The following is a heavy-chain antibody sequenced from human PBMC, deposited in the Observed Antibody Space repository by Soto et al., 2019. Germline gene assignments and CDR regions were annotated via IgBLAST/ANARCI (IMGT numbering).Heavy chain of an antibody. V-gene: IGHV3-30*18. CDR1: GFTFSSYG. Sequence: GWSLRLSCAASGFTFSSYGMHWVRQAPGKGLEWVAVISYDGSNKNYADSVKGRFTISRDNSKNTLYLQMNSLRAEDTAVYYCAKDVLVRYFDWPPLDYWGQGTLVTVSS. CDR2: ISYDGSNK. J-gene: IGHJ4*02. D-gene: IGHD3-9*01. CDR3: AKDVLVRYFDWPPLDY.